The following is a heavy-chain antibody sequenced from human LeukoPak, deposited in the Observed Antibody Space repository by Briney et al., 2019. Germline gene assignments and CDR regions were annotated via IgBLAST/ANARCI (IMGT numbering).Heavy chain of an antibody. CDR2: INHSGST. CDR3: ARERWLVRVTFDY. V-gene: IGHV4-34*01. D-gene: IGHD6-19*01. J-gene: IGHJ4*02. Sequence: SETLSLTCAVYGGSFSGYYWSWIRQPPGKGLEWIGEINHSGSTNYNLSLKSRVTISVDTSKNQFSLKLSSVTAADTAVYYCARERWLVRVTFDYWGQGTLVTVSS. CDR1: GGSFSGYY.